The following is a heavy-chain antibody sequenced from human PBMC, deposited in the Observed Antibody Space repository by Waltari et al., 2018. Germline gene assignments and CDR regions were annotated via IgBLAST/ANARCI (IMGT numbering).Heavy chain of an antibody. D-gene: IGHD1-1*01. V-gene: IGHV3-33*01. Sequence: QVQLVESGGGVVQPGRSLRLSCAASGFTFSSYGMHWVLQAPGKGRECGAVIWYDGSNKYYAYSVKGRFTIARDNSKNTLYLQMNSLRAEDTAVYYCASGLGYMDYWGQGTLVTVSS. CDR1: GFTFSSYG. J-gene: IGHJ4*02. CDR2: IWYDGSNK. CDR3: ASGLGYMDY.